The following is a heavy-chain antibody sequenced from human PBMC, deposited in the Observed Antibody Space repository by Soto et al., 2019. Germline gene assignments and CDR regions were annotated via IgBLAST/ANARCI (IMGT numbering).Heavy chain of an antibody. CDR2: ISPSGDST. J-gene: IGHJ4*02. Sequence: GASVKVSCKTSGYTFSQYYIHWVRQAPGQGLEWMGIISPSGDSTDYAQKFQGRVSMTSDTSTSTVYMEVSSLRSEDTALYYCARDYGGNSSHDFWGQGTLVTVSS. CDR3: ARDYGGNSSHDF. D-gene: IGHD4-17*01. V-gene: IGHV1-46*01. CDR1: GYTFSQYY.